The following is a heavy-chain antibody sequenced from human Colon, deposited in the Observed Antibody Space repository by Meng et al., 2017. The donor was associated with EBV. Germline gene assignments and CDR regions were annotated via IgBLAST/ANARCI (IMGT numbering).Heavy chain of an antibody. CDR1: GGSLSSRNW. D-gene: IGHD2-21*02. J-gene: IGHJ4*02. Sequence: VRLQESGPGLVKPSGTLSLTSAVSGGSLSSRNWLSWVRQPPGKGLEWIGEIYHSGSTNYNPSLKSRVTISVDESKNQFSLRLSSVTAADTAVYYCARVGAYCGGDCYHPRWGQGTLVTVSS. V-gene: IGHV4-4*02. CDR2: IYHSGST. CDR3: ARVGAYCGGDCYHPR.